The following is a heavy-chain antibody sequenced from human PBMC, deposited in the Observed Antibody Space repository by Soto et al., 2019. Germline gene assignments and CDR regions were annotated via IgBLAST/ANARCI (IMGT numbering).Heavy chain of an antibody. CDR1: GFTFSSYA. V-gene: IGHV3-23*01. CDR2: ISGSGGST. CDR3: APIVVVAATGIDY. D-gene: IGHD2-15*01. Sequence: EVQLLESGGGLVQPGGSLRLSCAASGFTFSSYAMSWVRQAPGKGLEWVSAISGSGGSTYYADSVKGRFTISRDNSKTPLDLQMNSLRAEDTAVYYCAPIVVVAATGIDYWGQGTLVTVSS. J-gene: IGHJ4*02.